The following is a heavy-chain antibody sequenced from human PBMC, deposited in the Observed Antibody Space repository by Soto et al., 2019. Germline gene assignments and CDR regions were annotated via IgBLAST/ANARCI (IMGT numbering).Heavy chain of an antibody. D-gene: IGHD4-17*01. CDR1: GGSISSYY. Sequence: QVQLQESGPGLVKPSETLSLTCTVSGGSISSYYWSRIRQPPGKGLEWIGSIYHRGTTNYNPSLKSRVTISGDTSKNQVSLKLSSVTAADTAVYYCARDAPTENYLDYWGQGTLVTVSS. J-gene: IGHJ4*02. CDR3: ARDAPTENYLDY. CDR2: IYHRGTT. V-gene: IGHV4-59*01.